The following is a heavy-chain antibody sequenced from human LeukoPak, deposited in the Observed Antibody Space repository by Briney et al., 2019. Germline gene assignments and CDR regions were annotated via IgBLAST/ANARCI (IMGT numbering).Heavy chain of an antibody. D-gene: IGHD4-23*01. V-gene: IGHV4-59*01. CDR2: IYDSGST. J-gene: IGHJ4*02. CDR1: GGSISSYY. Sequence: SETLSLTCTVSGGSISSYYWSWIRQPPGKGLEWIGYIYDSGSTSYNPSLKSRVTISVDTSKNQFSLKLSSVTAADTAVYYCARSWELYYFDYWGQGTLVTVCS. CDR3: ARSWELYYFDY.